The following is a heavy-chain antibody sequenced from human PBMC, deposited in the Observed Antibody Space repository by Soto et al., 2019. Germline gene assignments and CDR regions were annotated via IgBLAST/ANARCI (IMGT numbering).Heavy chain of an antibody. CDR1: GYTFTSYG. V-gene: IGHV1-18*01. CDR2: ISAYNGNT. CDR3: ARDHPSLQWLLYRGSWFDP. J-gene: IGHJ5*02. Sequence: ASVKLSCKASGYTFTSYGISWVRQAPGQGLEWMGWISAYNGNTNYAQKLQGRVTMTTDTSTSTAYMELRSLRSDDTAVYYCARDHPSLQWLLYRGSWFDPWGQGTLVTVSS. D-gene: IGHD3-3*01.